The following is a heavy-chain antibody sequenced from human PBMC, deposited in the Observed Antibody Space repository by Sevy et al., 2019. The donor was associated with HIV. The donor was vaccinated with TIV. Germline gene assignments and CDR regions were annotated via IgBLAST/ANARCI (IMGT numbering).Heavy chain of an antibody. Sequence: GGSLRLSCAASGFFFSRYWMTWVRQAPGKGLEWVATINQDGSEKDYVDSVKGRFTIARDNAKNSVYLQMSSLRVEDTAMYYCASDYSWGQGSLVTVSS. J-gene: IGHJ4*02. V-gene: IGHV3-7*01. CDR1: GFFFSRYW. CDR3: ASDYS. CDR2: INQDGSEK.